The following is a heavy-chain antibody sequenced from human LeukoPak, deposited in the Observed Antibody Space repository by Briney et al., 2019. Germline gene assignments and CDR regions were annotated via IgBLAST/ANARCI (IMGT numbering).Heavy chain of an antibody. CDR1: GGSISSYY. Sequence: PETLSLTCTVSGGSISSYYWSWIRQPPGKGLEWIGYIFYSGSTNYNPSLKSRVTISVDTSKNQVSLKLRSVTAADTAVYYCARTHPSFDDGRQGTLVTVSS. CDR3: ARTHPSFDD. V-gene: IGHV4-59*08. J-gene: IGHJ4*02. CDR2: IFYSGST.